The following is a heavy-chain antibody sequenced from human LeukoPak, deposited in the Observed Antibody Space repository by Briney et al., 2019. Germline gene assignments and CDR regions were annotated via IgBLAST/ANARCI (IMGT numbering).Heavy chain of an antibody. Sequence: GGSLRLSCAASGFTFRTYGMHWLRQAPGKGLEWAAIIWADESKRDYADSVKGRFTISRHNTKNMLFLQMSSLRAEETAVYYCARDLRKGNVLDYWGQGTLVTVSS. CDR2: IWADESKR. J-gene: IGHJ4*02. CDR1: GFTFRTYG. V-gene: IGHV3-33*01. CDR3: ARDLRKGNVLDY. D-gene: IGHD4-23*01.